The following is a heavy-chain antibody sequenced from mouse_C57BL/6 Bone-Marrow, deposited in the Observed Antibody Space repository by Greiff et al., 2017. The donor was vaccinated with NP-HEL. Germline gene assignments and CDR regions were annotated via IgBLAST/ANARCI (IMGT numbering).Heavy chain of an antibody. CDR2: IDPSDSYT. J-gene: IGHJ2*01. D-gene: IGHD2-3*01. CDR3: ARCDGPFDY. Sequence: QVQLQQPGAELVKPGASVKLSCKASGYTFTSYWMQWVKQRPGQGLEWIGEIDPSDSYTNYNQKFKGKATLTVDTSSSTAYMQLSSLTSEDSAVYYCARCDGPFDYWGKGTTLTVSS. CDR1: GYTFTSYW. V-gene: IGHV1-50*01.